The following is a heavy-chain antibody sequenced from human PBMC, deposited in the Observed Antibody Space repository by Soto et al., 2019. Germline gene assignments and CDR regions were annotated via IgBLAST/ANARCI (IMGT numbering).Heavy chain of an antibody. D-gene: IGHD6-13*01. CDR1: GFTFDDYA. Sequence: EVQLVESGGGLVQPGRSLRLSCAASGFTFDDYAMHWVRQAPGKGLEWVSGISWNSGSIGYADSVKGRFTISRDNAKNSRYLQMNSLRAEDTALYYCAKGRAAAGTDFDYWGQGTLVTVSS. CDR3: AKGRAAAGTDFDY. V-gene: IGHV3-9*01. J-gene: IGHJ4*02. CDR2: ISWNSGSI.